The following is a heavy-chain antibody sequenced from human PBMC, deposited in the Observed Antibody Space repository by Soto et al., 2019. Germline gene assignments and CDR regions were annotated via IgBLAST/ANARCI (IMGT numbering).Heavy chain of an antibody. Sequence: SETLSLTCTVSGGSVSSGSHYWSWIRQPPGEGLEWIGYIYYSGSTNYNPSLKSRVTISVDTSQSPFSLRLTSVTASDTAVYFWASRGEYYHSLDPWGQETVVPVS. CDR3: ASRGEYYHSLDP. CDR2: IYYSGST. V-gene: IGHV4-61*01. CDR1: GGSVSSGSHY. D-gene: IGHD3-3*01. J-gene: IGHJ5*02.